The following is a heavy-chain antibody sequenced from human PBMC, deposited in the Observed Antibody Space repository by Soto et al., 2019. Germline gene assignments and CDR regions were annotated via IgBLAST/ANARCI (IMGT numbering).Heavy chain of an antibody. CDR3: TRVATAVPS. D-gene: IGHD5-18*01. V-gene: IGHV4-34*01. Sequence: LSLTCAVYGGSFSGYYWSWIRQPPGKGLEWIGEINHSGSTNYNPSLKSRVTISVDTSKNQFSLKLSSVTAADTAVYYCTRVATAVPSWGRGVLVTVSS. J-gene: IGHJ5*02. CDR2: INHSGST. CDR1: GGSFSGYY.